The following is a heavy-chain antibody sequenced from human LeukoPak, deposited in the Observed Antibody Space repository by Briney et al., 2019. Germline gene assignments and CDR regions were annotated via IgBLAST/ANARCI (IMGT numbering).Heavy chain of an antibody. Sequence: PGGSLRLSCAASGFTFSSYSMNWVRQAPGKGLEWVSSISSSSSYIYYADSVKGRFTISRDNAKNSLYLQMNSLRAEDTAVYYCARDARVNWNSGWFDPWGQGTLVTVSS. CDR3: ARDARVNWNSGWFDP. D-gene: IGHD1-7*01. V-gene: IGHV3-21*01. J-gene: IGHJ5*02. CDR1: GFTFSSYS. CDR2: ISSSSSYI.